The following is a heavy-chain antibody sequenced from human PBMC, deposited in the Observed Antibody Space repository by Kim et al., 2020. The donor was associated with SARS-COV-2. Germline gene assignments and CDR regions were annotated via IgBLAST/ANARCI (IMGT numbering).Heavy chain of an antibody. CDR2: ISAYNGNT. D-gene: IGHD3-22*01. J-gene: IGHJ4*02. V-gene: IGHV1-18*01. CDR3: ARDRPYHNYYYDSSGYHSY. Sequence: ASVKVSCKASGYTFTSYGISWVRQAPGQGLEWMGWISAYNGNTNYAQKLQGRVTMTTDTSTSTAYMELRSLRSDDTAVYYCARDRPYHNYYYDSSGYHSYWGQGTLVTVSS. CDR1: GYTFTSYG.